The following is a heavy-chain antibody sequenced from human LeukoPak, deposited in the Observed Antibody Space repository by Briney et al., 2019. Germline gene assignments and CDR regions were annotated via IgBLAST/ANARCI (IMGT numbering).Heavy chain of an antibody. CDR1: GFTFSSYG. D-gene: IGHD3-22*01. Sequence: GALRLSCAASGFTFSSYGMHWVRQAPGKGLEWVAVISYDGSNKYYADSVKGRFTISRGNSKNTLYLQMNSLRAEDTAVYYCAKDLDSSGYFDYWGQGTLVTVSS. V-gene: IGHV3-30*18. J-gene: IGHJ4*02. CDR3: AKDLDSSGYFDY. CDR2: ISYDGSNK.